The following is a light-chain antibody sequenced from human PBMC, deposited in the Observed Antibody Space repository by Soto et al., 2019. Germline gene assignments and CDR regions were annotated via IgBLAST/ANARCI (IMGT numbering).Light chain of an antibody. J-gene: IGKJ5*01. CDR2: GAS. CDR1: QSVSSN. V-gene: IGKV3-15*01. Sequence: EIGMTQSPATLSVSPGERATLSCRASQSVSSNLAWYQQKPGQAPRLLIYGASTRATGIPARFSGSGSGTEFTLTISSLQSEDFAVYYYQQYNNWPPITFGQGTRLEI. CDR3: QQYNNWPPIT.